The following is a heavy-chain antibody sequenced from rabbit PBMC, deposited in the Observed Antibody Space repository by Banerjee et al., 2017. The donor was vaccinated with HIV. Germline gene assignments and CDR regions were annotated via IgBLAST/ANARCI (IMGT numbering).Heavy chain of an antibody. V-gene: IGHV1S45*01. CDR1: GFDFSSYG. CDR2: IVPGSGIT. J-gene: IGHJ4*01. D-gene: IGHD5-1*01. CDR3: ARDIGVGGNGFGDGFNL. Sequence: QEQLVESGGGLVTLGGSLKLSCKASGFDFSSYGISWVRQAPGKGLEWIGCIVPGSGITYYATWAKGRFTISETSSTTVTLQMTSLTAADTATYFCARDIGVGGNGFGDGFNLWGPGTLVTVS.